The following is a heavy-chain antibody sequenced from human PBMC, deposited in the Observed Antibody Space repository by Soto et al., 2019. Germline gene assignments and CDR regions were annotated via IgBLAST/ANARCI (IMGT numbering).Heavy chain of an antibody. CDR1: GNTFSSHG. Sequence: GGSLRLSCAASGNTFSSHGTHWVRQAPGKGLEWVAVISYDGSNKYYADSVKGRFTISRDNSKNTLYLQMNSLRAEDTAVYYCAVGYCSSTSCYAPRLYYYGMDVWGQGTTVTVSS. D-gene: IGHD2-2*01. J-gene: IGHJ6*02. V-gene: IGHV3-30*03. CDR3: AVGYCSSTSCYAPRLYYYGMDV. CDR2: ISYDGSNK.